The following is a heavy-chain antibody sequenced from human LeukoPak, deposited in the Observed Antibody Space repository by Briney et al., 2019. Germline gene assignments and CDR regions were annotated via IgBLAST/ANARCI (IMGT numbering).Heavy chain of an antibody. J-gene: IGHJ4*02. V-gene: IGHV1-3*01. CDR2: INAGNGNT. CDR1: GYTFTSYA. Sequence: ASVKVSCKASGYTFTSYAMHWVRQAPGQRLEWMGWINAGNGNTKYSQKFQGRVTITRDTSARTAYMELSSLRSEDTAVYYCARDRTYYDILTGFQLNYYFDYWGQGTLVTVSS. D-gene: IGHD3-9*01. CDR3: ARDRTYYDILTGFQLNYYFDY.